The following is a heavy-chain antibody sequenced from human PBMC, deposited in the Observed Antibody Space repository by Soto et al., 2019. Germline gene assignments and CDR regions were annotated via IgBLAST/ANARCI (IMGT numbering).Heavy chain of an antibody. Sequence: ASVKVSCKASGYTFTSYGISWVRQAPGQGLEWMGWISAYNGNTNYVQKLQGRVTMTTDTSTSTAYMELRSLRSDDTAVYYCARESGYSYGPDYYYYGMDVWGQGTTVTVSS. V-gene: IGHV1-18*04. D-gene: IGHD5-18*01. CDR3: ARESGYSYGPDYYYYGMDV. CDR1: GYTFTSYG. CDR2: ISAYNGNT. J-gene: IGHJ6*02.